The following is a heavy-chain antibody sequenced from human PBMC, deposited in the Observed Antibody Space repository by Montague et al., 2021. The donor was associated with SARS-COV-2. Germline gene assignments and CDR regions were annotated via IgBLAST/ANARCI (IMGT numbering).Heavy chain of an antibody. CDR2: IYDTAST. V-gene: IGHV4-4*02. CDR3: MRAGGYVNRPPV. CDR1: GASIASTDC. Sequence: SETLSLTCAVSGASIASTDCWSWVRQPPGKGLEWIGEIYDTASTNYNPSLKSRVTMSVDKFNNQVSLKLKYLTAADTAVYFCMRAGGYVNRPPVWGQGALVIVSP. D-gene: IGHD6-19*01. J-gene: IGHJ4*02.